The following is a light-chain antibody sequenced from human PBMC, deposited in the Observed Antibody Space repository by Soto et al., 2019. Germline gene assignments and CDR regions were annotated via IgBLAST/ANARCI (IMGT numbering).Light chain of an antibody. CDR3: LQYRSFPRT. CDR1: RGIRDD. Sequence: EIQLTQSHPSLSASVGDRVTITCRASRGIRDDLGWYQQKAGEAPKRLIYAASSLHSGVPSRFSGSGSGTEFTLTISSLQPEDFATYYCLQYRSFPRTFGQGTKVDIK. CDR2: AAS. J-gene: IGKJ1*01. V-gene: IGKV1-17*01.